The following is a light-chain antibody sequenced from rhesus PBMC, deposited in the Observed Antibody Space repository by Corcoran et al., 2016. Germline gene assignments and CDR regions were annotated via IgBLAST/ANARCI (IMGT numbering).Light chain of an antibody. CDR1: QTISRW. Sequence: DIQLTQSPSSLSASVGDTVTITCRASQTISRWLDWHQQKPGKAPKLRIDKASTLQGGVPSRFRGSGSGTDFTLTISSLQPEDFATYYCLQYSSGPLTFGGGTKVELK. CDR2: KAS. CDR3: LQYSSGPLT. V-gene: IGKV1-22*01. J-gene: IGKJ4*01.